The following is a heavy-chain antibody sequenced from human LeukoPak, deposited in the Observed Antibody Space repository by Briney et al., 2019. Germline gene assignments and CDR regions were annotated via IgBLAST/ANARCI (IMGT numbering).Heavy chain of an antibody. D-gene: IGHD1-26*01. CDR3: ARGLGGSYYEPIDY. Sequence: GGSLRLSCAASGFTFSSYGMHWVRQAPGKGLECVSVIYGGGTTYYADSVKGRFTISRDNSKNTLYLQMNSLRAEDTAVYYCARGLGGSYYEPIDYWGQGTLVTVSS. V-gene: IGHV3-53*01. CDR2: IYGGGTT. J-gene: IGHJ4*02. CDR1: GFTFSSYG.